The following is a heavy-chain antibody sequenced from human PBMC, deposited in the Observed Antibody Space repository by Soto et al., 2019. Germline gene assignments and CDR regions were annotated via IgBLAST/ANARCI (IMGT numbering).Heavy chain of an antibody. CDR1: GFTFSSYS. CDR3: TTEMNPNVFGYG. D-gene: IGHD5-18*01. CDR2: ISSSSSYI. V-gene: IGHV3-21*03. J-gene: IGHJ4*02. Sequence: GGSLRLSCAASGFTFSSYSMNWVRQAPGKGLEWVSSISSSSSYIYYADSVKGRFTISRDNAKNSLYLQMNSLRAEDTAVYYCTTEMNPNVFGYGWGLGTLVTVSS.